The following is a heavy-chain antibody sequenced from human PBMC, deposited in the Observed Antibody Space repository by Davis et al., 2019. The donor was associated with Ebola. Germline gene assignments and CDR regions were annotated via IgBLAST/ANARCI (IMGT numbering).Heavy chain of an antibody. D-gene: IGHD2-2*01. CDR2: VIPTSGTT. J-gene: IGHJ4*02. CDR1: GGTFTSFG. V-gene: IGHV1-69*13. CDR3: ARDAHTSGFDY. Sequence: AASVKVSCKASGGTFTSFGVSWMRQAPGQGLEWMGGVIPTSGTTNYAQKFQGRVTITADESTSTAYMELSSLRYEDTAVYYCARDAHTSGFDYWGQGTLVTVSS.